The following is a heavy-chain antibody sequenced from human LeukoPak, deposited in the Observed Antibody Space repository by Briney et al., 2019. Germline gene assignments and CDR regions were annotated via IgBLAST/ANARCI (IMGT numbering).Heavy chain of an antibody. D-gene: IGHD6-13*01. Sequence: SETLSLTCTVTGGSISSYYWSWIRQPAGKGLEWIGRIYTSGSTNYKPSLKSRVTMSVDTSKNQLSQKLRPVTAADTAMYYCARAAGAAGGQYFDYWGQGALVTVSS. CDR3: ARAAGAAGGQYFDY. CDR2: IYTSGST. CDR1: GGSISSYY. J-gene: IGHJ4*02. V-gene: IGHV4-4*07.